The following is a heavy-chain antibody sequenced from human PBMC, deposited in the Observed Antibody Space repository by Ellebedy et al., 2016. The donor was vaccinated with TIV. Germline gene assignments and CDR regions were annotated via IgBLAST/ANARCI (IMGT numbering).Heavy chain of an antibody. D-gene: IGHD5-12*01. V-gene: IGHV3-11*01. CDR3: ARDAAGSIQWHQNRWYFDL. Sequence: GESLKISCAASGFIFGDYYMSWSRPASGRGPGWITYISGHDKNIYYADSVKGRFTISRDNAKKSLYLQMSSLRAEDTAVYYCARDAAGSIQWHQNRWYFDLWGRGTQVTVSS. CDR1: GFIFGDYY. CDR2: ISGHDKNI. J-gene: IGHJ2*01.